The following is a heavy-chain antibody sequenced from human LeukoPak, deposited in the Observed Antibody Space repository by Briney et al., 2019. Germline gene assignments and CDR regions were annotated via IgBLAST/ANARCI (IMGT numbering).Heavy chain of an antibody. CDR2: INHSGST. V-gene: IGHV4-39*07. D-gene: IGHD5-18*01. J-gene: IGHJ3*02. Sequence: SETLSLTCTVSGGSISSSSYYWGWIRQPPGKGLEWIGEINHSGSTNYNPSLKSRVTISVDTSKNQFSLKLSSVTAADTAVYYCARARKGYSYGRRENAFDIWGQGTMVTVSS. CDR1: GGSISSSSYY. CDR3: ARARKGYSYGRRENAFDI.